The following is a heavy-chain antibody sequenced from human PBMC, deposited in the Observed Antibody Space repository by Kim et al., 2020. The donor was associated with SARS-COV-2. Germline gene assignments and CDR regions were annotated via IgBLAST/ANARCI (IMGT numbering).Heavy chain of an antibody. Sequence: GGSLRLSCAASGFTFGHSDMHWVRQAPGKGLEWVSLISANGETIYYADSVKGRFTISIDNNKNSLYLQMNSLRTEDTALYYCVRASGWLPRYWCEGTLVTVPS. CDR3: VRASGWLPRY. CDR1: GFTFGHSD. D-gene: IGHD6-19*01. CDR2: ISANGETI. V-gene: IGHV3-43*02. J-gene: IGHJ4*02.